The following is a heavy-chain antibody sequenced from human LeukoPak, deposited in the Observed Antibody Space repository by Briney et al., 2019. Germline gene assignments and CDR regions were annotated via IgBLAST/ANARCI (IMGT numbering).Heavy chain of an antibody. J-gene: IGHJ5*02. CDR3: ARHLNWFDP. Sequence: SETLSLTCTVSGGSISSYYWSWIRQPPGKRLEWIGYIYTSGSTNYNPSLKSRDTISVDTSKNQFSLKLSSVTAADTAVYYCARHLNWFDPWGQGTLVTVSS. CDR2: IYTSGST. V-gene: IGHV4-4*09. CDR1: GGSISSYY.